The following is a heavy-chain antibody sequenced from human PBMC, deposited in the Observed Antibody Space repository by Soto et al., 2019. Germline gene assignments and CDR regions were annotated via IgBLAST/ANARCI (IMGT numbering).Heavy chain of an antibody. CDR2: IDGDSGDT. CDR1: GYTFTNYC. Sequence: QVQLVQSGAEVKKPGASVKVSCKASGYTFTNYCIHWVRQAPGQGLEWMGWIDGDSGDTKDAQKFQGWVTMTRDTSINTAYMELSRLTSDDTAVYYCARTPNNGRAGVYGMDVWGQGTTVTVSS. CDR3: ARTPNNGRAGVYGMDV. V-gene: IGHV1-2*04. J-gene: IGHJ6*02. D-gene: IGHD2-8*01.